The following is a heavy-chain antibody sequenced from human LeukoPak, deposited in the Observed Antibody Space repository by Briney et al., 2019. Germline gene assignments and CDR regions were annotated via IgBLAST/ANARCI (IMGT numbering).Heavy chain of an antibody. Sequence: SQTLSLTCAISGDSVSSNSAAWNWIRQSPSRGLEWLGRTYYRSKWYNDYAVSVKSRITINPDTSKNQFSLQLNSVTPEDTAVYYCARYSGSRAQRDPTFDYWGQGTLVTVSS. CDR3: ARYSGSRAQRDPTFDY. V-gene: IGHV6-1*01. J-gene: IGHJ4*02. CDR2: TYYRSKWYN. CDR1: GDSVSSNSAA. D-gene: IGHD1-26*01.